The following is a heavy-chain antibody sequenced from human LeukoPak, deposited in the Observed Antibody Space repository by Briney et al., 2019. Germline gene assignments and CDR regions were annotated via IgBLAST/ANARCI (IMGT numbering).Heavy chain of an antibody. CDR1: GGSFNGYY. CDR3: TRGYYYDSGSYQHY. CDR2: IYSGGIT. Sequence: AETLSLTCAVYGGSFNGYYWSWVRQAPGKGLEWVSVIYSGGITYYADSVTGRFTISRDNSKNTEYLQMNSLRAEETAVYYYTRGYYYDSGSYQHYWGERTLVTVSS. V-gene: IGHV3-66*01. J-gene: IGHJ4*02. D-gene: IGHD3-10*01.